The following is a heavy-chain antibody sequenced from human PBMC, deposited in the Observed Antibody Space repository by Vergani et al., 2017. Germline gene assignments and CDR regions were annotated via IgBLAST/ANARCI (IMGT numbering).Heavy chain of an antibody. V-gene: IGHV4-59*01. CDR1: GGSISSYY. Sequence: QVQLQESGPGLVKPSETLSLTCTVSGGSISSYYWSWIRQPPGKGLEWIGYIYYSGSTNYNPSLKSRVTISVDTSKNQFSLKLSSVTAADTAVYYCARGIGARYYYYMDVWGKGTTVTVSS. D-gene: IGHD6-6*01. CDR2: IYYSGST. J-gene: IGHJ6*03. CDR3: ARGIGARYYYYMDV.